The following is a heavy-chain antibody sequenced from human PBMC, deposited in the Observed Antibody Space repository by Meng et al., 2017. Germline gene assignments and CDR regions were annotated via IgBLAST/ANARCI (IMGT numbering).Heavy chain of an antibody. CDR3: ARALIYGDYGSYYYYYYGMDV. CDR1: GFTFSSYE. J-gene: IGHJ6*02. CDR2: ISSSGSTI. V-gene: IGHV3-48*03. Sequence: GGSLRLSCAASGFTFSSYEMNWVRQAPAKGLEWVSYISSSGSTIYYADSVKGRFTISRDNAKNSLYLQMNSLRAEDTAVYYCARALIYGDYGSYYYYYYGMDVWGQGTMVTVSS. D-gene: IGHD4-17*01.